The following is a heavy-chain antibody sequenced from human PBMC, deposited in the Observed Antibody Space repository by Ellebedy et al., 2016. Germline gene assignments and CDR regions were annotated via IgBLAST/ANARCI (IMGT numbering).Heavy chain of an antibody. D-gene: IGHD2-21*01. J-gene: IGHJ4*02. CDR1: GFSFSGYK. Sequence: GESLKISXAASGFSFSGYKMTWVRQAPGKGLEWVANIKPGGSEKYYLDSVEGRFTISRDDAKSAVYLQMTGLRADDTGFYYCARGGIDFDYWGQGALVTVSS. CDR3: ARGGIDFDY. V-gene: IGHV3-7*01. CDR2: IKPGGSEK.